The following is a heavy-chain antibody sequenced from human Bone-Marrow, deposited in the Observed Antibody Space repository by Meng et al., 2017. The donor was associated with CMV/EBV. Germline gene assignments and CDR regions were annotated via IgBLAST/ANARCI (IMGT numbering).Heavy chain of an antibody. D-gene: IGHD6-13*01. Sequence: GSISSSNWGSWVRQPPGKGLEWIGEIYHSGSTNYNPSLKSRVTISVDKSKNQFSLKLSSVTAADTAVYYCARVSEQLSDYYYGMDVWGQGTTVTVSS. CDR3: ARVSEQLSDYYYGMDV. V-gene: IGHV4-4*02. CDR1: GSISSSNW. J-gene: IGHJ6*02. CDR2: IYHSGST.